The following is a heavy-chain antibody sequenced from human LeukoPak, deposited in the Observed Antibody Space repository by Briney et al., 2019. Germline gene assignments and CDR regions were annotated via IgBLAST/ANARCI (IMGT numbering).Heavy chain of an antibody. D-gene: IGHD3-10*02. CDR3: AKGNTMYTAYYFDY. V-gene: IGHV3-74*01. CDR2: INEDGSIT. J-gene: IGHJ4*02. Sequence: GGSLRLSCAVSGFTFRTYWMHWVRQVPGEGLVWVSRINEDGSITNYADSVKGRFSISRDNAKNTLYLQMNSLRAEDTAVYYCAKGNTMYTAYYFDYWGQGTLVTVSS. CDR1: GFTFRTYW.